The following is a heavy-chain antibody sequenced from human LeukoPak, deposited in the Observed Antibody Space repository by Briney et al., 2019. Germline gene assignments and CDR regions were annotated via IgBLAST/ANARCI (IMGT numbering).Heavy chain of an antibody. CDR2: ISQDGSAQ. V-gene: IGHV3-7*01. J-gene: IGHJ4*02. Sequence: GGSLRLSCAASGFTSGTSWMSWFRQAPGKGLEWVAKISQDGSAQYYVDSVKGRFTISRDNAKSSLYLQMNSLRAEDTAVYYCARSARWGQGTLVTVSS. CDR1: GFTSGTSW. CDR3: ARSAR.